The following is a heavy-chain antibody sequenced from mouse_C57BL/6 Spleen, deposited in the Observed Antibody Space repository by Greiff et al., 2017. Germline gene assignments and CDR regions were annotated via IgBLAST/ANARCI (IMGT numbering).Heavy chain of an antibody. CDR1: GYAFSSSW. CDR2: IYPGDGDT. Sequence: VMLVESGPELVKPGASVKISCKASGYAFSSSWMNWVKQRPGKGLEWIGRIYPGDGDTNYNGKFKGKATLTADKSSSTAYMQLSSLTSEDSAVYFCTGNEDWYFDVWGTGTTVTVSS. CDR3: TGNEDWYFDV. J-gene: IGHJ1*03. V-gene: IGHV1-82*01.